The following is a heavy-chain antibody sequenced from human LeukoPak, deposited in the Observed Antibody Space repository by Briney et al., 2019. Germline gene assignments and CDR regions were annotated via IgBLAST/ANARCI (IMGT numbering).Heavy chain of an antibody. CDR3: ARVPVVAATHYYYYMDV. J-gene: IGHJ6*03. CDR2: INPNSGGT. Sequence: ASVKVSCKASGYTFTGYYMRWVRQAPAQGLEWMGWINPNSGGTNYAQKFQGRVTMTRDTSISTAYMELSRLRSDDTAVYYCARVPVVAATHYYYYMDVWGKGTTVTVSS. CDR1: GYTFTGYY. V-gene: IGHV1-2*02. D-gene: IGHD2-15*01.